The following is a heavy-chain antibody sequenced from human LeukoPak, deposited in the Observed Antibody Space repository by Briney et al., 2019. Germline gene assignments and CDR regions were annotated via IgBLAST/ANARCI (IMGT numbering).Heavy chain of an antibody. J-gene: IGHJ4*02. D-gene: IGHD3-10*01. CDR1: GFTFSSYN. Sequence: GGSLRLSCAASGFTFSSYNMHWVRQAPGKGLEWVSSISSRSSYIYYADSLKGRFTISRDNAKNSLYLQMNSLRAEDTAVYYCARGRLDAGSFDYWGQGTLVTVSS. V-gene: IGHV3-21*01. CDR2: ISSRSSYI. CDR3: ARGRLDAGSFDY.